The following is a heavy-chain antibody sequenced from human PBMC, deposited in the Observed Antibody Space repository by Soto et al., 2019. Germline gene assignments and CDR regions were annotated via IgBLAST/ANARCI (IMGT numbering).Heavy chain of an antibody. CDR3: ARERHSGTWDHYYGMDV. V-gene: IGHV4-59*01. J-gene: IGHJ6*02. Sequence: SETLSLTCTVSGGSISSYYWSWIRQPPGKGLEWIGYIYHSGSTNYNPSLKSRVTISVDTSRNQFSLKLTSVTAADTAVYYCARERHSGTWDHYYGMDVWGQGTTVTVSS. CDR1: GGSISSYY. D-gene: IGHD1-26*01. CDR2: IYHSGST.